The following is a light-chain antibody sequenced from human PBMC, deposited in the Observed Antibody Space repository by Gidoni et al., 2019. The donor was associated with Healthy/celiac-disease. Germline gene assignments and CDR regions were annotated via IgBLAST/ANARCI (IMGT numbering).Light chain of an antibody. CDR2: GAS. Sequence: EIVLTQSPGTLSLSPGERATLSCRASQSVSSSYLAWYQQKPGQAPRLLIYGASSMATGIPDRFSGSGSGTDFTLTISRLEPEDFAVYYCQQYGSSPPMCSFGQGTKLEIK. CDR1: QSVSSSY. J-gene: IGKJ2*04. V-gene: IGKV3-20*01. CDR3: QQYGSSPPMCS.